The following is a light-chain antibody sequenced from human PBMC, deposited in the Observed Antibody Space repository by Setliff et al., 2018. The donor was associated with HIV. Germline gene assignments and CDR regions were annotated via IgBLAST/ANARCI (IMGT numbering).Light chain of an antibody. CDR2: TVS. CDR1: LRDIGNYNS. CDR3: ASYTSRSTYV. J-gene: IGLJ1*01. V-gene: IGLV2-14*03. Sequence: GSLRDIGNYNSVSWYQQHPGEVPKLIMYTVSQRPSGVSERFSGSKSGNTASLTISGLQTEDEADYYCASYTSRSTYVFGTGTKVTVL.